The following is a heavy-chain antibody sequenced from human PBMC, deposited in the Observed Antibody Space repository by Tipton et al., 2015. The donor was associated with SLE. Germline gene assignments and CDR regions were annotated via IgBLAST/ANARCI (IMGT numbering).Heavy chain of an antibody. CDR2: IYYNGDT. D-gene: IGHD6-25*01. CDR1: GGSISSSSYY. Sequence: TLSLTCTVSGGSISSSSYYWGWIRQPPGKGLEWIGSIYYNGDTYYSPSLKSRITISVDTPKNQFSLRLSSGTAADTAVYYCARRRAATGLFSERGWFDPWGQGALVTVSS. V-gene: IGHV4-39*01. J-gene: IGHJ5*02. CDR3: ARRRAATGLFSERGWFDP.